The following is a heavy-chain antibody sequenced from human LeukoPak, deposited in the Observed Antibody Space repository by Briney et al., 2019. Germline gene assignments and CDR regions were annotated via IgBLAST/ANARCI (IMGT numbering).Heavy chain of an antibody. D-gene: IGHD3-3*01. CDR3: AKRWSGYHSSEV. CDR2: ISSRSSFI. CDR1: GFTFSSHS. J-gene: IGHJ4*02. V-gene: IGHV3-21*01. Sequence: GGSLRLSCAASGFTFSSHSMNWVRQAPGKGLEWVSSISSRSSFIYYADSVKGRFTISRDNSKNTLYLQMNSLRAEDTAVYYCAKRWSGYHSSEVWGQGTLVTVSS.